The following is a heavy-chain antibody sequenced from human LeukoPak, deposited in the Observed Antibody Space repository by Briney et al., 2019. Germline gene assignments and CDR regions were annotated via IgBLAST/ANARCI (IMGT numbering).Heavy chain of an antibody. CDR2: ISGLGDII. D-gene: IGHD3-22*01. V-gene: IGHV3-43*02. J-gene: IGHJ4*02. CDR1: GFSFDDYA. CDR3: AKERNYYDSSGYYSVAGGPDY. Sequence: GGSLRLSCAASGFSFDDYAMNWVRQAPGKGLEWVSLISGLGDIIHYADSVKGRLTISRDNSKNTLYLQMNSLRAEGTAVYYCAKERNYYDSSGYYSVAGGPDYWGQGTLVTVSS.